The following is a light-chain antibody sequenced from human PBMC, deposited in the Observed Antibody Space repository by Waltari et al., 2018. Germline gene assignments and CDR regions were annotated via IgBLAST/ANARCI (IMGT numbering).Light chain of an antibody. J-gene: IGLJ2*01. CDR2: DVN. CDR1: SSDVGGYNF. Sequence: QSALTQPASVSGSPGQSITISCTGTSSDVGGYNFVSWYQHHPGKAPKPLIYDVNNRPSVVSDRFSGSKSGNTASLTISGLQAEDEADYYCSSYTSSTSVVFGGGTQLTVL. CDR3: SSYTSSTSVV. V-gene: IGLV2-14*03.